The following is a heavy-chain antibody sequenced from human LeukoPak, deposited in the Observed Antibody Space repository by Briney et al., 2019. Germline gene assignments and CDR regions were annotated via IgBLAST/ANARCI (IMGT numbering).Heavy chain of an antibody. CDR3: ARFGYCSGGSCWFDP. V-gene: IGHV1-69*04. J-gene: IGHJ5*02. CDR1: EGTFSSYA. CDR2: IIPILGVA. Sequence: SVKLCCTASEGTFSSYAISLVRQAPGQGLEWMGRIIPILGVANYVQKFQGRVTITADKSTSTAYMELSSPRSEDTAVYYCARFGYCSGGSCWFDPWGQGTLVTVSS. D-gene: IGHD2-15*01.